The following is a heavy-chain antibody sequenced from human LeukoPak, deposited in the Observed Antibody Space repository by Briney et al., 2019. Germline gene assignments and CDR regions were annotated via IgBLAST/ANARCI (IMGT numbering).Heavy chain of an antibody. J-gene: IGHJ4*02. Sequence: GGSLRLSSAASGFTFSSYSMNWVRQAPGKGLEWVSSISSSSSYIYYADSVKGRFTISRDNAKNSLYLQMNSLRAEDSAVYYCASMIVGATDYWGQGTLVTVSS. CDR1: GFTFSSYS. D-gene: IGHD1-26*01. CDR3: ASMIVGATDY. CDR2: ISSSSSYI. V-gene: IGHV3-21*01.